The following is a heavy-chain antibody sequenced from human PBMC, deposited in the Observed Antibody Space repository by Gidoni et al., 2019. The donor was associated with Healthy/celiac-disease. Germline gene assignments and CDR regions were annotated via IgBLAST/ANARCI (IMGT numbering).Heavy chain of an antibody. J-gene: IGHJ6*02. D-gene: IGHD2-2*01. CDR2: VDPEDGET. Sequence: EVQLVQSGAEVKKPGATVKISCKVSGYTFTDYYMPWVQQAPGKGLEWMGLVDPEDGETIYAEKFQGRVTITADTSTDTAYMELSSLRSEDTAVYYCATGIVVVPAAIVYYYGMDVWGQGTTVTVSS. CDR3: ATGIVVVPAAIVYYYGMDV. CDR1: GYTFTDYY. V-gene: IGHV1-69-2*01.